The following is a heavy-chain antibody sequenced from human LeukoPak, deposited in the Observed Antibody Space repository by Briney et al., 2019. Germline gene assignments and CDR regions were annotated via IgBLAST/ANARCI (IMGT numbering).Heavy chain of an antibody. V-gene: IGHV1-69*13. CDR2: IIPIFGTA. CDR3: ARVSLRRNYYYYYGMDV. J-gene: IGHJ6*02. CDR1: GGTFSSYA. D-gene: IGHD3-16*01. Sequence: GASVKVSCKASGGTFSSYAISWVRQAPGQGLEWMGGIIPIFGTANYAQKFQGRVTITADESTSTAYMELSSLRSEDTALYYCARVSLRRNYYYYYGMDVWGQGTTVTVSS.